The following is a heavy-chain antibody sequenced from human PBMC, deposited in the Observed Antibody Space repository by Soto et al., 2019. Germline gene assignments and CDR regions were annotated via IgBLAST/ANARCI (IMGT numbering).Heavy chain of an antibody. CDR1: GFTVSSNY. CDR2: IYSGGST. V-gene: IGHV3-66*01. J-gene: IGHJ3*02. Sequence: GGSLRLSCAASGFTVSSNYMSWVRQAPGKGLEWVSVIYSGGSTNYADSVKGRFTISRDNSKKTLYLQMNSLRAEDTAVYYCAKSFGELFPEAFDIWGRGTTVTVSS. CDR3: AKSFGELFPEAFDI. D-gene: IGHD3-10*01.